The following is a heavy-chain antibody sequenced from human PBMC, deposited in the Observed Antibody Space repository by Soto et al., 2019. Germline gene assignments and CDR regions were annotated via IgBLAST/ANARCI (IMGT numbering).Heavy chain of an antibody. D-gene: IGHD1-7*01. Sequence: GESLKISCKGSGYSFTSYWIGWVRQMPGKGLEWMGIIYPGDSDTRYSPSFQGQVTISADKSISTAYLQWSSLKASDTAMYYCARLAVITGTTLNYYGMHVWGQGTTVSGSS. V-gene: IGHV5-51*01. CDR2: IYPGDSDT. CDR1: GYSFTSYW. CDR3: ARLAVITGTTLNYYGMHV. J-gene: IGHJ6*02.